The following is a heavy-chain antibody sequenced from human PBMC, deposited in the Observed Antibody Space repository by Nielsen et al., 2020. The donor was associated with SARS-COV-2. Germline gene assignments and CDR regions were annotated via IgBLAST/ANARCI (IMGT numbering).Heavy chain of an antibody. CDR3: ARDIVVVPAALYYYYGMDV. CDR1: GFTVSSNY. J-gene: IGHJ6*02. V-gene: IGHV3-33*08. D-gene: IGHD2-2*01. CDR2: IWYDGSNK. Sequence: GGSLRLSCAASGFTVSSNYMSWVRQAPGKGLEWVAVIWYDGSNKYYADSVKGRFTISRDNSKNTLYLQMNSLRAEDTAVYYCARDIVVVPAALYYYYGMDVWGQGTTVTVSS.